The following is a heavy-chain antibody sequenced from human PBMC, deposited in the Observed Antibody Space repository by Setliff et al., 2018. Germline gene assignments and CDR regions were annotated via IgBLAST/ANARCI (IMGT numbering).Heavy chain of an antibody. Sequence: PSETLSLTCTVSGGSISTYYWSWIRQTPVKGLEWIGYVYYSGTTNYNPLFKSRVTISVDRPKNQFSLKLSSVTAADTGVHYCARDSALHSYHYDSSGYLDYWGQGALVTVSS. CDR1: GGSISTYY. J-gene: IGHJ4*02. CDR3: ARDSALHSYHYDSSGYLDY. V-gene: IGHV4-59*01. D-gene: IGHD3-22*01. CDR2: VYYSGTT.